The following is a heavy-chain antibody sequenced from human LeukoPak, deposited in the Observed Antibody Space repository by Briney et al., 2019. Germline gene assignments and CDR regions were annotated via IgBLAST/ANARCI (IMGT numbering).Heavy chain of an antibody. Sequence: PSETLSLTCAVSGGSISGYEWSWIRQSPGKGLEWIGEINHSGGTNYNPSLKSRVTISVDTSKNQFSLKLSSVTAADTAVYYCARLKDSGSYSFDYWGQGTLVTVSS. V-gene: IGHV4-34*01. J-gene: IGHJ4*02. D-gene: IGHD1-26*01. CDR3: ARLKDSGSYSFDY. CDR1: GGSISGYE. CDR2: INHSGGT.